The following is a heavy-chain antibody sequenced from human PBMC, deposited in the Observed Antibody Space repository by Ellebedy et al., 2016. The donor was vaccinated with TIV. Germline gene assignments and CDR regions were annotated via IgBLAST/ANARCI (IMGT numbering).Heavy chain of an antibody. CDR3: AKDKVFGDSRWEIDV. V-gene: IGHV3-74*01. J-gene: IGHJ6*02. CDR2: ISGDGITT. D-gene: IGHD4-17*01. CDR1: GFTFSNYW. Sequence: GESLKISCAASGFTFSNYWMHWVRQAPGKGLVWVSRISGDGITTNYADSVKGRFTISKDNAKNTLFLQMNSLRAEDTAVYYCAKDKVFGDSRWEIDVWGQGTTVTVSS.